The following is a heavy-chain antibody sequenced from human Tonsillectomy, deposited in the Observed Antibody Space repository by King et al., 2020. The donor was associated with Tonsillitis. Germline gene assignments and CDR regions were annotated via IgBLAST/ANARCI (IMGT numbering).Heavy chain of an antibody. CDR2: VNPDTGVA. D-gene: IGHD3-10*01. Sequence: VQLVQSGAEVKKPGASVRVSCTASGYTFPDFPINWVRQAPGQGLEWMGWVNPDTGVAGSAQRFLGRVTISRDTSIGTADMELSSLRSEDKAVYYWATARGGVVRGLTPRNYFDPWGQGTLVTVSS. CDR3: ATARGGVVRGLTPRNYFDP. V-gene: IGHV1-8*01. J-gene: IGHJ5*02. CDR1: GYTFPDFP.